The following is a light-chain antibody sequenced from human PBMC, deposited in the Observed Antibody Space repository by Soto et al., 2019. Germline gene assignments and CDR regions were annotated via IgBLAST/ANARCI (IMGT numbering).Light chain of an antibody. CDR1: QSLVYSDGKTY. J-gene: IGKJ1*01. V-gene: IGKV2-30*01. CDR2: KVS. CDR3: MQGTHWPWT. Sequence: DVVMTQSPLSLPVTLGQPASISCRSSQSLVYSDGKTYLNWFQQRPGQSPRRLIYKVSNRDSGVPDRFSGGGSGTDFTLKISRVEAEELGVYYCMQGTHWPWTFGQGTKVEI.